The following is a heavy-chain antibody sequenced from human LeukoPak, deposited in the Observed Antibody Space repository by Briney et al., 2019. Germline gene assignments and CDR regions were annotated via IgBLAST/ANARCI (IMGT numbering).Heavy chain of an antibody. CDR1: GGSISSSSYY. D-gene: IGHD2-21*02. CDR3: ARQGPYCGGDCYWGY. Sequence: SEILSLTCTVSGGSISSSSYYWGWIRQPPGKGLEWIGSIYYSGSTYYNPALRSRVTISVDTSKNQFSLKLSSVTAADPAVYYCARQGPYCGGDCYWGYWGQGTLVTVSS. CDR2: IYYSGST. J-gene: IGHJ4*02. V-gene: IGHV4-39*01.